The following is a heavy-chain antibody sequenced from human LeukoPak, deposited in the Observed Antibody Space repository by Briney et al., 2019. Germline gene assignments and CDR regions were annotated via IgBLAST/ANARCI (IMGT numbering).Heavy chain of an antibody. CDR3: ARGGGLDV. CDR1: GFTFSSYW. J-gene: IGHJ6*02. V-gene: IGHV3-7*03. CDR2: INHNGNVN. D-gene: IGHD3-16*01. Sequence: PGGSLRLFCAASGFTFSSYWMNWARQAPGKGLEWAASINHNGNVNYYVDSVKGRFTTSRDNAKNSLYLQMSNLRAEDTAVYFCARGGGLDVWGQGATVTVSS.